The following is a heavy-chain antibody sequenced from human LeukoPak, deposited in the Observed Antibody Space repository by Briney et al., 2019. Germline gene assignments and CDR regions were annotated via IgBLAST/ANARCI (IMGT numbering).Heavy chain of an antibody. CDR3: ARGHRYYGSGSFYFYEYGMDV. Sequence: ASLRLSCAASGFTFSSYAMSWVRQPPGKGLEWIGEINHSGSTNYNPSLKSRVTISVDTSKNQFFLKLSSVTAADTAVYYCARGHRYYGSGSFYFYEYGMDVWGKGTTVTVSS. CDR1: GFTFSSYA. J-gene: IGHJ6*04. V-gene: IGHV4-34*01. CDR2: INHSGST. D-gene: IGHD3-10*01.